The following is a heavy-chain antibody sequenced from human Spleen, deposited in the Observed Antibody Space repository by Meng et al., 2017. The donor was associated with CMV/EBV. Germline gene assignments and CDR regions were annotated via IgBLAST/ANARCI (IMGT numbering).Heavy chain of an antibody. CDR1: GNTFTRYY. V-gene: IGHV1-18*04. CDR2: ISAYNGNT. J-gene: IGHJ6*02. CDR3: ARGPYYYGSGSKRPMDV. D-gene: IGHD3-10*01. Sequence: ASVKVSCKASGNTFTRYYMHWVRQAPGQGLEWMGWISAYNGNTNYAQKLQGRVTMTTDTSTSTAYMELRSLRSDDTAVYYCARGPYYYGSGSKRPMDVWGQGTTVTVSS.